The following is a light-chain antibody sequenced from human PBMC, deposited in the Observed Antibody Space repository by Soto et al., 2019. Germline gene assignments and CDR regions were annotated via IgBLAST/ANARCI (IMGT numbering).Light chain of an antibody. CDR3: QVWDSRGDRPV. CDR2: DDS. CDR1: KIRGYS. J-gene: IGLJ2*01. Sequence: SYELTQPPSVSVAPGQTAKIAGGGDKIRGYSVHWYLQKSGQAPVLVVYDDSDRTAGIPERFSGSNSGNMATLSISRVEAGDEAEYYCQVWDSRGDRPVFGGGTKLTVL. V-gene: IGLV3-21*02.